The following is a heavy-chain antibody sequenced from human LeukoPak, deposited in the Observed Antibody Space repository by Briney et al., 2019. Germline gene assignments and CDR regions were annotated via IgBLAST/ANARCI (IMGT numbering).Heavy chain of an antibody. J-gene: IGHJ5*02. CDR3: ARGFYGSGSYGGMFDP. V-gene: IGHV4-59*12. CDR1: GGSISSYY. D-gene: IGHD3-10*01. Sequence: SETLSLNCTVSGGSISSYYWSWIRQPPGKGLEWIGYIYYSGSTNYNPSLNSRVTISVDTSKNQFSLKLSSVTAADTAVYYCARGFYGSGSYGGMFDPWGQGTLVTVSS. CDR2: IYYSGST.